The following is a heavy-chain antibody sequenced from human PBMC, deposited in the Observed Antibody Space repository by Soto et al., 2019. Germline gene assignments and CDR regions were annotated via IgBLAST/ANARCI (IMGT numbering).Heavy chain of an antibody. CDR2: ISGSGGST. J-gene: IGHJ4*02. D-gene: IGHD2-15*01. Sequence: GSLRLSCAASGFTFSSYAMSWVRQAPGKGLEWVSAISGSGGSTYYADSVKGRFTISRDNSKNTLYLQMNSLRAEDTAVYYCAKLYCSGGSCYSSGHYGPADYWGQGTLVTVSS. CDR3: AKLYCSGGSCYSSGHYGPADY. V-gene: IGHV3-23*01. CDR1: GFTFSSYA.